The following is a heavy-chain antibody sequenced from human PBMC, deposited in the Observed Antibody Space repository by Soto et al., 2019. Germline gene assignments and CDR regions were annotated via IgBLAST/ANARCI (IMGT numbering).Heavy chain of an antibody. Sequence: QITLKESGPTLVKPTQTLTLTCTFSGFSLSTSGVGVGWIRQPPGKALEWLALIYWDEDKRYSPSLKSRLTLTKDTSNNQVVLTMTIMDPVDTATYYCALLLNYGSVSYWGQGTLVTVSS. CDR2: IYWDEDK. CDR1: GFSLSTSGVG. J-gene: IGHJ4*02. D-gene: IGHD3-10*01. V-gene: IGHV2-5*02. CDR3: ALLLNYGSVSY.